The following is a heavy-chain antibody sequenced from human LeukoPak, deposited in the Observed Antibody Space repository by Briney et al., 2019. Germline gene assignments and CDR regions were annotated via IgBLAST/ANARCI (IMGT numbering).Heavy chain of an antibody. D-gene: IGHD2-2*01. CDR2: ISRSGSTI. V-gene: IGHV3-11*01. Sequence: TGGSLRLSCAASGFTFSDYYMSWIRQAPGKGLEWLSYISRSGSTIYYAASVKGRFTISRDSANNSLYLQMDSLRAEDTAVYYCARGCSTSCHSPGKYYYAMGVWGRGTTVTVSS. J-gene: IGHJ6*02. CDR3: ARGCSTSCHSPGKYYYAMGV. CDR1: GFTFSDYY.